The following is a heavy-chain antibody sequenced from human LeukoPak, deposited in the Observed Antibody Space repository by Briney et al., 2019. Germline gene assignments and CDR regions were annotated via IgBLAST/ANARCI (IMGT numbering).Heavy chain of an antibody. CDR3: ARDGVAGTFYFDY. CDR2: INPSGGST. V-gene: IGHV1-46*01. D-gene: IGHD6-19*01. J-gene: IGHJ4*02. Sequence: GASVKVSCKASGYTFTSHYIHWVRHAPGQGLEWMGIINPSGGSTSYPQKFQGRVTMTRDTSTSTVYMELSSLRSEDTAVYFCARDGVAGTFYFDYWGQGTLVTVSS. CDR1: GYTFTSHY.